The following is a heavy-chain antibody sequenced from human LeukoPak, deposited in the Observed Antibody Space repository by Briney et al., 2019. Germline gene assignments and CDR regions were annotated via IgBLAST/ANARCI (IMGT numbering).Heavy chain of an antibody. J-gene: IGHJ4*02. CDR3: ARDRTYYYGSGSPEE. D-gene: IGHD3-10*01. V-gene: IGHV4-38-2*02. Sequence: KPSETLSLTCTVSGYSISSGYYWGWIRQPPGKGLEWIGSIYHSGSTYYNPSLKSRVTISVDTSKDQFSLKLSSVTAADTAVYYCARDRTYYYGSGSPEEWGQGTLVTVSS. CDR1: GYSISSGYY. CDR2: IYHSGST.